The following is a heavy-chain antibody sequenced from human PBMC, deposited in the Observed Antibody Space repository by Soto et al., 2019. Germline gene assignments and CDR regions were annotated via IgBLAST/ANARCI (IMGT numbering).Heavy chain of an antibody. D-gene: IGHD2-8*01. J-gene: IGHJ6*03. CDR1: GYTFTSYD. Sequence: QVQLVQSGAEVKKPGASVKVSCKASGYTFTSYDINWVRQATGHGLEWMGWMNPNNVNTGYAQKFQGRVTMTKNTSISTAYMELSNLRSEDTAVYYCARGYADPSKYYYSMDVWGKGTTVTVSS. CDR3: ARGYADPSKYYYSMDV. CDR2: MNPNNVNT. V-gene: IGHV1-8*01.